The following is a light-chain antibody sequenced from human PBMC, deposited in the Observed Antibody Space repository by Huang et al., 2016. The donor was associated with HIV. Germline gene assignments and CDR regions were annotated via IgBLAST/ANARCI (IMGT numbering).Light chain of an antibody. CDR2: KAS. CDR1: QRISTW. Sequence: DIQVTQSPSTLSAFVGDRVNITCRTSQRISTWLAWYQQRPGKAPNLLISKASNLETWVPSRFSGNGSGTEFTLTINGLQPHDLATYYCQHQWTFGQGTKVEIK. J-gene: IGKJ1*01. V-gene: IGKV1-5*03. CDR3: QHQWT.